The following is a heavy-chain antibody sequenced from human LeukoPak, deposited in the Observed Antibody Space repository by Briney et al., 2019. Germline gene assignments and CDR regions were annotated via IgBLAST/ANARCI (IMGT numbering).Heavy chain of an antibody. Sequence: SETLSLTCTVSGGSISSYYWSWIRQPPGKGLEWIGYIYYSGSTNYNPSLKSRVTISVDTSKNQFSLKLSSVTAADTAVYYCARHMSLDILTVQDSGLDYWGQGTLVTVSS. J-gene: IGHJ4*02. V-gene: IGHV4-59*08. CDR1: GGSISSYY. CDR2: IYYSGST. D-gene: IGHD3-9*01. CDR3: ARHMSLDILTVQDSGLDY.